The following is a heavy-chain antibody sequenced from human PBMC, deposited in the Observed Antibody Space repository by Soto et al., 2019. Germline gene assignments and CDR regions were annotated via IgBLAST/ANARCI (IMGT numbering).Heavy chain of an antibody. Sequence: QVQLVQSGAEVKKPGSSVKVSCKASGGTFSSYTISWVRQAPGQGLEWMGRIIPILGIANYAQKFQGRVTITADKSTSTAYMELSSLRSEDTAVYYCARCGVRVVPAAIHYYYGMDVWGQGTTVTVSS. J-gene: IGHJ6*02. CDR1: GGTFSSYT. V-gene: IGHV1-69*02. D-gene: IGHD2-2*01. CDR2: IIPILGIA. CDR3: ARCGVRVVPAAIHYYYGMDV.